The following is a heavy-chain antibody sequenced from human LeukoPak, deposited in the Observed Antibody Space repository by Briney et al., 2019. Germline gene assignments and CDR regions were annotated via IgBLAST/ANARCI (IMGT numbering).Heavy chain of an antibody. CDR2: IYYSGCT. J-gene: IGHJ6*02. D-gene: IGHD3-10*01. CDR3: ARDLNYYGSGLNYYYGMDV. CDR1: AGSISSGGYY. V-gene: IGHV4-31*02. Sequence: NPSETLSLTCTVSAGSISSGGYYWSWIRQPPGKGLEWIGYIYYSGCTYYNPSLKSRVTISVHTSKNQFSLKLSSVTAPDTAVYYCARDLNYYGSGLNYYYGMDVWGQGTTVTVSS.